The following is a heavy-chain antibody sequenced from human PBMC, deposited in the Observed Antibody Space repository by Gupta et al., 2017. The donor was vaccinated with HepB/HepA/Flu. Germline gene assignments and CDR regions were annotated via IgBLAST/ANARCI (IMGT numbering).Heavy chain of an antibody. J-gene: IGHJ4*02. CDR2: TNPSSGTS. V-gene: IGHV1-69*01. CDR3: ARGRQPAPVPYCGCDCYDPPDF. CDR1: GGTFRNYA. D-gene: IGHD2-21*01. Sequence: QVQLVQSGAEVRKPGASAKVSCKASGGTFRNYAIRWVRKAPGQGLEWIGGTNPSSGTSKSGHRVKDIVTTTADESTRTVYMELRRLTSDDTAIYYCARGRQPAPVPYCGCDCYDPPDFWGQGTLVIVSS.